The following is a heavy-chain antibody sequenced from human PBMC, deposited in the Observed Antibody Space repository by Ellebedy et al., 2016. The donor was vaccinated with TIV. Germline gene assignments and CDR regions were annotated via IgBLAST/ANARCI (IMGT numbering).Heavy chain of an antibody. CDR3: ARWFGELLYVRWFDP. J-gene: IGHJ5*02. V-gene: IGHV4-39*01. Sequence: SETLSLTCTVSGDSISRSSYYWGWIRQPPGKGLEWIGSIYYTGSTDYNPSLKSRVAISADTSKNQFSLRLSSVNAADTAVYYCARWFGELLYVRWFDPWGQGILVTVSS. CDR1: GDSISRSSYY. CDR2: IYYTGST. D-gene: IGHD3-10*01.